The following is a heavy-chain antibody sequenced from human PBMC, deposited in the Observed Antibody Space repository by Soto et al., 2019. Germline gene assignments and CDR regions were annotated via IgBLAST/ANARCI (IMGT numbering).Heavy chain of an antibody. CDR3: AKGPYNXRDGYNYFSDYYYGMDV. V-gene: IGHV3-43D*04. CDR2: ISWDGGST. J-gene: IGHJ6*02. CDR1: GFTFDDYA. D-gene: IGHD5-12*01. Sequence: LRLSCAASGFTFDDYAMHWVRQAPGKGLEWVSLISWDGGSTYYADSVKGRFTISRDNSKNSLYLQMNSLRAEDTALYYCAKGPYNXRDGYNYFSDYYYGMDVWGPGTTVTVSS.